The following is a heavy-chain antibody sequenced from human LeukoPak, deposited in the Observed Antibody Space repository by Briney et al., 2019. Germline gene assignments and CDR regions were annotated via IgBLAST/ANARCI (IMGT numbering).Heavy chain of an antibody. J-gene: IGHJ6*03. D-gene: IGHD2-15*01. Sequence: GGSLRLSCAASGFTFSSYWMNWVRQAPGKGLEWVSSISSSSSYIYYADSVKGRFTISRDNAKNSLYLQMNSLRAEDTALYYCAKDSGGPGYMDVWGKGTTVTISS. V-gene: IGHV3-21*04. CDR2: ISSSSSYI. CDR3: AKDSGGPGYMDV. CDR1: GFTFSSYW.